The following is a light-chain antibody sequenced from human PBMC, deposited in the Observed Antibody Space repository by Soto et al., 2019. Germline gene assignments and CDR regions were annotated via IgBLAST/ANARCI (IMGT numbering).Light chain of an antibody. J-gene: IGKJ5*01. CDR3: QQRSNWRT. CDR1: QSINSN. Sequence: EIVMTQSAATLSVSPGEGATLSCRASQSINSNLAWYRHKPGQAPRLLIYRASTRAAGLPDRFSGSGSGTDFPLTSSSLEHEDFAVYYCQQRSNWRTFGQGTRLEIK. V-gene: IGKV3-11*01. CDR2: RAS.